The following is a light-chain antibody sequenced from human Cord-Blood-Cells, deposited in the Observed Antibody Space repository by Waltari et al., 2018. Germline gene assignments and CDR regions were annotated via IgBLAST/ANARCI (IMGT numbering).Light chain of an antibody. J-gene: IGLJ3*02. Sequence: QSVLTQPPSASGTPGQRVTISCSGSSSNIGSNYVYWYQHLPGTAPKLPIYRNNQRPPWAPDQFSVSKSGTSASLAITWLRSEDEADYYCAAWDDSLSGWVFGGGTKLTVL. CDR1: SSNIGSNY. V-gene: IGLV1-47*01. CDR3: AAWDDSLSGWV. CDR2: RNN.